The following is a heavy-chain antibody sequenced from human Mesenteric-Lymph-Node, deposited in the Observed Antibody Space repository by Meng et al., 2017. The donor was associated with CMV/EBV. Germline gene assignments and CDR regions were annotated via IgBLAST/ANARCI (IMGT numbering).Heavy chain of an antibody. CDR2: INPNSGDT. D-gene: IGHD1-1*01. J-gene: IGHJ4*02. CDR1: GYTFTGYY. V-gene: IGHV1-2*06. Sequence: GYTFTGYYMHWVRQAPGQGLEWMGRINPNSGDTNYAQNFQGRVTMTRDTSISTAYMELTRLRSDDTAVYYCARVGHNWNDRTYYFDYWGQGTLVTVSS. CDR3: ARVGHNWNDRTYYFDY.